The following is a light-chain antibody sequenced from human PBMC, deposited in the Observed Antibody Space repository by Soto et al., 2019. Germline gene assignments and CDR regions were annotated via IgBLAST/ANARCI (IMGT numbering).Light chain of an antibody. J-gene: IGKJ4*01. CDR2: GAS. Sequence: EIVLTQSPGTLSLSPGERATLSCRASQSVSSSYLAWYQQKPGQAPRLLIYGASSRATGIPDRFSGSGSGTDFTLTISRLELEDCAVYYCQQYGSSPPLTFGGGTKVEIK. CDR1: QSVSSSY. V-gene: IGKV3-20*01. CDR3: QQYGSSPPLT.